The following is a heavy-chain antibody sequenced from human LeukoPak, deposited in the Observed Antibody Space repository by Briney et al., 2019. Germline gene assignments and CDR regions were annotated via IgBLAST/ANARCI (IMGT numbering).Heavy chain of an antibody. V-gene: IGHV3-7*01. D-gene: IGHD3-9*01. J-gene: IGHJ3*02. Sequence: GGSLRLSCAASGFTFGSYWMSWVRQAPGKGLERVASIRQDESELYYVDSVKGRFTISRDNAKNSLYLQMYSLRAEDTAVFYCARGVNWLPGSFDIWGQGTKVTVSS. CDR2: IRQDESEL. CDR3: ARGVNWLPGSFDI. CDR1: GFTFGSYW.